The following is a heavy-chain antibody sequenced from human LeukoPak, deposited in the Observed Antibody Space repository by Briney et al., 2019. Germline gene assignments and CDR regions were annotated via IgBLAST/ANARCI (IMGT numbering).Heavy chain of an antibody. V-gene: IGHV3-74*01. CDR2: INSDGINT. D-gene: IGHD3-22*01. Sequence: GGSLRLSCAASGFTFSNYWMHWVRQAPGKGLVWVSRINSDGINTSYADSVKGRFTISRDNAKNTLNLQMNSLRAEDTAVYYCARDLGQYYDTSDNWFDPWGQGTQVTVSS. CDR3: ARDLGQYYDTSDNWFDP. CDR1: GFTFSNYW. J-gene: IGHJ5*02.